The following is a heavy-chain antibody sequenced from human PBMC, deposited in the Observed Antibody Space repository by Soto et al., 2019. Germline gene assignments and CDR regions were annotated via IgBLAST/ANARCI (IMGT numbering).Heavy chain of an antibody. CDR3: AKGVAMAGTTSTYDF. CDR2: ISGSGGST. Sequence: GGSLRLSCAASGFTFSNYAMIWVRQAPGKGLEWVSGISGSGGSTYHADSVKGRFTISRDNSKNMLYLQMKSLRAEDTAVYSCAKGVAMAGTTSTYDFWGQGTLVTVSS. J-gene: IGHJ4*02. CDR1: GFTFSNYA. D-gene: IGHD6-19*01. V-gene: IGHV3-23*01.